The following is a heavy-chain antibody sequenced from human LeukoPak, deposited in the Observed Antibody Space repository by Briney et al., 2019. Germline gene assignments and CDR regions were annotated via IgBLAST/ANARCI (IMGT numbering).Heavy chain of an antibody. CDR1: GFTFSDYY. CDR3: RAYYYDSSGYYRDY. D-gene: IGHD3-22*01. Sequence: PGGSLRLSCAASGFTFSDYYMSWIRQAPGKGLEWVSYISSSAGTIYYADSVRGRFTISRDNAKNSLYLQMNSLRAEDTAVYYGRAYYYDSSGYYRDYWGQGTLVTVSS. V-gene: IGHV3-11*01. CDR2: ISSSAGTI. J-gene: IGHJ4*02.